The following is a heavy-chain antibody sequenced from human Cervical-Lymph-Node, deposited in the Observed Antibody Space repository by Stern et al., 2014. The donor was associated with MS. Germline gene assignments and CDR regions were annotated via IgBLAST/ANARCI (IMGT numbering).Heavy chain of an antibody. Sequence: EVHLVESGGDLVQPGGSLRLSCTAAGFTFSSYAMSWVRQAPGKGLEWVASISSGGSYIYYADSLKGRFTISRDNAKNSLYLQMNSLRAEDTAVYYCARGRGGNYRYYFDYWGQGTLVTVSS. J-gene: IGHJ4*02. CDR2: ISSGGSYI. CDR1: GFTFSSYA. V-gene: IGHV3-21*01. CDR3: ARGRGGNYRYYFDY. D-gene: IGHD4-23*01.